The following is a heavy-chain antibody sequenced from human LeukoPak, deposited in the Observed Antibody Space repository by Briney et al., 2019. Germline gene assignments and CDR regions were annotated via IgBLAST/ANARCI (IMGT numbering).Heavy chain of an antibody. Sequence: ASVKVSCKASGYTFTSYAMNWVRQAPGQGLEWMGWINTNTGNPTYAQGFTGRFVFSLDTSVSTAYLQISSLKAEDTAVYYCARDQGSDMVRGVNLYYYGMDVWGQGTTVTVSS. CDR2: INTNTGNP. V-gene: IGHV7-4-1*02. CDR1: GYTFTSYA. CDR3: ARDQGSDMVRGVNLYYYGMDV. J-gene: IGHJ6*02. D-gene: IGHD3-10*01.